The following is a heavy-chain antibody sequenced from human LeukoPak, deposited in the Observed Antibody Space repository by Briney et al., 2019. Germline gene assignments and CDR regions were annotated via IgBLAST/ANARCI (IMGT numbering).Heavy chain of an antibody. CDR1: GYSFTDYY. CDR3: VRGVGSPNWFDP. J-gene: IGHJ5*02. V-gene: IGHV1-2*02. Sequence: ASVKVSCKASGYSFTDYYIHWVRQAPGQGLEWMGCINPHSGDTKYAQKFQGRVTVTRDTSISTAYMELSRLTSDDTAVYYCVRGVGSPNWFDPWGQGTRVIVSS. CDR2: INPHSGDT. D-gene: IGHD1-26*01.